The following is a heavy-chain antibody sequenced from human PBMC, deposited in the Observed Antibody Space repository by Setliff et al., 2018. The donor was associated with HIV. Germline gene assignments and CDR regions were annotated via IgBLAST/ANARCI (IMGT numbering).Heavy chain of an antibody. J-gene: IGHJ3*02. D-gene: IGHD3-16*01. CDR1: GYSISTGYN. CDR2: MHHSGGT. V-gene: IGHV4-38-2*02. Sequence: SETLSLTCTVSGYSISTGYNWGCIRQHPGKGLEWIGSMHHSGGTYYNPSLKTRFTISLDTSKNQFSLNLSSVTAADTAVYYCVRGGSWGIIWGQGTVVTVTS. CDR3: VRGGSWGII.